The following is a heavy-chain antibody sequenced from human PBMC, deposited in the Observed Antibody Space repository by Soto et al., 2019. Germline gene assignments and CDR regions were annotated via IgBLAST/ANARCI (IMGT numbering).Heavy chain of an antibody. V-gene: IGHV3-33*08. J-gene: IGHJ4*02. CDR2: IWYYGSNK. CDR1: GFTFSSDG. CDR3: ARDLSGSPYYFDY. D-gene: IGHD1-26*01. Sequence: GTLLPTCSASGFTFSSDGMHWVRQAQGKGLEWVAVIWYYGSNKYYADSVKGRFTISRDNSKNTLYLQMNSLRAEDTAVYYCARDLSGSPYYFDYLGQGTLVTGSS.